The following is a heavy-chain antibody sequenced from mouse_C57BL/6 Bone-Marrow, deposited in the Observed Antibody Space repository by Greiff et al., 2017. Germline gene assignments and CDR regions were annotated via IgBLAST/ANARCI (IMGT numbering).Heavy chain of an antibody. Sequence: VQLQQSGAELVRPGASVKLSCTASGFNIKDDYMHWVKQRPEQGLEWIGWIDPENGDTESASKFQGKATITADTSSNTAYLQLSSLTSEDTAVYYCTTTTTVVGGGYWGQGTTLTVSS. CDR1: GFNIKDDY. CDR2: IDPENGDT. CDR3: TTTTTVVGGGY. D-gene: IGHD1-1*01. V-gene: IGHV14-4*01. J-gene: IGHJ2*01.